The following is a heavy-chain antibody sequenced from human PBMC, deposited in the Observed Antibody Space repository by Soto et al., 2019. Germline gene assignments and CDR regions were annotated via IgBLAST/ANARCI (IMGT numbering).Heavy chain of an antibody. CDR1: GGSISSGGYY. CDR3: ARDASGSSGWIFDY. J-gene: IGHJ4*02. V-gene: IGHV4-31*03. CDR2: IYYSGST. Sequence: TLSLTCTVSGGSISSGGYYWSWIRQHPGKGLEWIGYIYYSGSTYYNPSLKSRVTISVDTSKNQFSLKLSSVTAADTAVYYCARDASGSSGWIFDYWGQGTLVTVSS. D-gene: IGHD6-19*01.